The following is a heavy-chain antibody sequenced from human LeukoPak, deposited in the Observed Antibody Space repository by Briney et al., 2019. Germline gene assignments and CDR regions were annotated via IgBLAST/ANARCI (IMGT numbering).Heavy chain of an antibody. CDR3: ARGDCSSTSSYQTDNYGMDV. CDR2: INPSGGST. V-gene: IGHV1-46*01. J-gene: IGHJ6*02. D-gene: IGHD2-2*01. CDR1: GYTFTSYY. Sequence: ASVEVSCKASGYTFTSYYMHWVRQAPGQGLEWMGIINPSGGSTSYAQKFQGRVTMTRDTSTSTVYMELSSLRSEDTAVYYCARGDCSSTSSYQTDNYGMDVWGQGTTVTVSS.